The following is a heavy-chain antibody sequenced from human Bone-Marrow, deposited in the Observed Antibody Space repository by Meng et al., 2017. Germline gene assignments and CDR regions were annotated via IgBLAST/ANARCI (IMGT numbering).Heavy chain of an antibody. CDR1: GGSISSSNW. Sequence: VRVQEPVPGLVKPSATLSLTCAVSGGSISSSNWWSWVRQPPGKGLEWIGEIYHSGSTNYNPSLKSRVTISVDKSKNQFSLKLSSVTAADTAVYYCARGQYFSWWELLPAFWFDPWGQGTLVTVSS. V-gene: IGHV4-4*02. CDR2: IYHSGST. CDR3: ARGQYFSWWELLPAFWFDP. J-gene: IGHJ5*02. D-gene: IGHD1-26*01.